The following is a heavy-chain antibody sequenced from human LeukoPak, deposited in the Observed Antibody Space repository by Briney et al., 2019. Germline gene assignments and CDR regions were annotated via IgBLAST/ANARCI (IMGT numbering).Heavy chain of an antibody. D-gene: IGHD3-9*01. CDR2: IYYSGST. J-gene: IGHJ4*02. CDR3: ASITYDILTGPYYFDY. Sequence: PSETLSLTCTVSGGSISSSSYYSGWIRQPPGKGLEWIGSIYYSGSTYYNPSLKSRVTISVDTSKNQFSLKLSSVTAADTAVYYCASITYDILTGPYYFDYWGQGTLVTVSS. V-gene: IGHV4-39*01. CDR1: GGSISSSSYY.